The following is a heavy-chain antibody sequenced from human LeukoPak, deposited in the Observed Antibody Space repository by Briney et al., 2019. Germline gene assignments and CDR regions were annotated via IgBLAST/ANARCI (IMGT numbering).Heavy chain of an antibody. Sequence: GGSLRLSCAASGFTFDDYAMHWVRQAPGKGLEWVSGISWNSGSIGYADSVKGRFTISRDNAKNSLYLQMNSLRAEDTAVYYCARGGKETHLRYFDWLPLPFDYWGQGTLVTVSS. J-gene: IGHJ4*02. D-gene: IGHD3-9*01. CDR1: GFTFDDYA. V-gene: IGHV3-9*01. CDR2: ISWNSGSI. CDR3: ARGGKETHLRYFDWLPLPFDY.